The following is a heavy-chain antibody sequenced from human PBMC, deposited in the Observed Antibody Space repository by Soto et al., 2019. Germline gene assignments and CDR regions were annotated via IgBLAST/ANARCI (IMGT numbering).Heavy chain of an antibody. J-gene: IGHJ4*02. CDR3: ARSPQWLASSFDY. D-gene: IGHD6-19*01. V-gene: IGHV4-4*02. CDR2: IYHSGST. Sequence: PSETLSLTCAVSGGSISSSNWWSWVRQPPGKGLEWIGEIYHSGSTNYNPSLKSRVTISVDKPKNQFSLKLSSVTAADTAVYYCARSPQWLASSFDYWGQGTLVTVSS. CDR1: GGSISSSNW.